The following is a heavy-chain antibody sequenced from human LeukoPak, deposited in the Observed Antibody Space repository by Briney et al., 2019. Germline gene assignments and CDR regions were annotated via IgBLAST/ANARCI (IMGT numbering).Heavy chain of an antibody. V-gene: IGHV3-21*01. D-gene: IGHD3-3*01. Sequence: GGSLRLSCAASGFTFSSYSMNWVRQAPGKGLEWVSSISSSSSYIYYADSVRGRFTISRDNAKNSLYLQMNSLRAEDTAVYYWAREDRFLGWGNDYWGQGTLVTVSS. CDR3: AREDRFLGWGNDY. J-gene: IGHJ4*02. CDR1: GFTFSSYS. CDR2: ISSSSSYI.